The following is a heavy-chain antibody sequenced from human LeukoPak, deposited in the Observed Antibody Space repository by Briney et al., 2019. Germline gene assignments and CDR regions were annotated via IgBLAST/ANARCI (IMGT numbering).Heavy chain of an antibody. CDR3: AREMVNGNWFDP. D-gene: IGHD2-8*01. Sequence: SETLSLTCAVSGGSISSGGYSWSWIRQPPGKGLEWIGYIYHSGSTYYNPSLKSRVTISVDRSKNQFSRKLSSVTAADTAVYYCAREMVNGNWFDPWGQGTLVTVSS. V-gene: IGHV4-30-2*01. CDR2: IYHSGST. J-gene: IGHJ5*02. CDR1: GGSISSGGYS.